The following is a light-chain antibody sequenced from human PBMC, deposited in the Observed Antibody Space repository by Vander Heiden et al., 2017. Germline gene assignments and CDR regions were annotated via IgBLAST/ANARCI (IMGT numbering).Light chain of an antibody. Sequence: EIVLTQSPGTLSLSPGERATRSCRASQSVSSSYLAWYHQKPGQAPRHLIYCGSSRATGILDKCSGSGAGTDVTLTISRLEPEDLAVYYCRQDGSSPWTFGQGTKVEIK. V-gene: IGKV3-20*01. J-gene: IGKJ1*01. CDR1: QSVSSSY. CDR2: CGS. CDR3: RQDGSSPWT.